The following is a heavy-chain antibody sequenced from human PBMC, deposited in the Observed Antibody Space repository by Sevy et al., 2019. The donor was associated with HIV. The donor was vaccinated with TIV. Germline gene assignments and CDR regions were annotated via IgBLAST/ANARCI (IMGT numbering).Heavy chain of an antibody. CDR2: ISSSSSTI. J-gene: IGHJ3*02. CDR1: GFTFSSYS. Sequence: GGSLRLSCAASGFTFSSYSMNWVRQAPGKGLEWVSYISSSSSTIYYADSVKGRFTISRDNAKNSLYLQMNSLRAEDTAVYYGARGAGGSLGDDAFDIWGQGTMVTVSS. D-gene: IGHD1-26*01. CDR3: ARGAGGSLGDDAFDI. V-gene: IGHV3-48*01.